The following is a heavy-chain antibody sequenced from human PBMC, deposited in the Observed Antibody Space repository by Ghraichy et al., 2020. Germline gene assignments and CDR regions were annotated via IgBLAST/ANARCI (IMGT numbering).Heavy chain of an antibody. CDR2: INSDGSST. Sequence: GGSLRLSCAASGFTFSSYWMHWVRQAPGKGLVWVSRINSDGSSTSYADSVKGRFTISRDNAKNTLYLQMNSLRAEDTAVYYCARVSCSSTSCYDDAFDIWGQGTMVTVSS. D-gene: IGHD2-2*01. CDR1: GFTFSSYW. J-gene: IGHJ3*02. CDR3: ARVSCSSTSCYDDAFDI. V-gene: IGHV3-74*01.